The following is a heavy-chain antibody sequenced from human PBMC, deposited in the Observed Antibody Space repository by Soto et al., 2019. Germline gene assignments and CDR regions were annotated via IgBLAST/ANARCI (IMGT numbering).Heavy chain of an antibody. CDR3: ARQGIARDHAFDI. V-gene: IGHV4-30-4*01. CDR2: IYYSGTT. CDR1: GGSISSGDYF. Sequence: LQESGPGLVKPSETLSLTCSVSGGSISSGDYFWSWLRQPPGKGLEWIGNIYYSGTTYSNPSLKSRVTISVDTSKTQFSLKVTSVTAADTAVYYCARQGIARDHAFDIWGLGTMVTVSS. D-gene: IGHD2-15*01. J-gene: IGHJ3*02.